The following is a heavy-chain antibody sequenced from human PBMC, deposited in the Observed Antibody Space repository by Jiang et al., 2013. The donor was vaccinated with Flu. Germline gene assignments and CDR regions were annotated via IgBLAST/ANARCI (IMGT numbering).Heavy chain of an antibody. CDR2: IQPDDSET. J-gene: IGHJ4*02. CDR1: GYSFTPYW. Sequence: QLVESGAEVKKPGESLKISCKGSGYSFTPYWIGWVRQMPGKGLEWMGIIQPDDSETRYSPSFQGQVTISADKSIRTAYLQWSSLKASDTAMYYCARFPSPVNWNSTFDYWGQGTLVTVSS. D-gene: IGHD1-1*01. V-gene: IGHV5-51*01. CDR3: ARFPSPVNWNSTFDY.